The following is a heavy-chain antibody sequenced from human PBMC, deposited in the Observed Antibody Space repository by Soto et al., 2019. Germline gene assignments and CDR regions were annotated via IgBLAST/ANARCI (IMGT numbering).Heavy chain of an antibody. Sequence: TANPSVTCSVAGGSINTNNYYWGWIRQSPGHVLEWIGSIYYNCHSNYNPSLRGRVTISQAMSKNQFFLKLTSLTAADTGTYYCATIMVPASRHIDFDYWGQGILVTVSS. CDR2: IYYNCHS. CDR1: GGSINTNNYY. J-gene: IGHJ4*02. V-gene: IGHV4-39*05. D-gene: IGHD2-21*02. CDR3: ATIMVPASRHIDFDY.